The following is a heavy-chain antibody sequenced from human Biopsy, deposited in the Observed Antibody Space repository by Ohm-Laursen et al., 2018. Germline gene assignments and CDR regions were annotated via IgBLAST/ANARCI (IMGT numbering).Heavy chain of an antibody. V-gene: IGHV3-21*01. CDR1: GFTFHTYA. CDR3: ARDGEAKYCKHGVCPSDF. Sequence: SLRLSCAASGFTFHTYAMNWVRQAPGKGLEWVSSISASGNHIYYTGLVKGRFTVSRDNGKNSVYLQMNSLRVEDTAVYYCARDGEAKYCKHGVCPSDFWGQGTLVTVSS. D-gene: IGHD2-8*01. CDR2: ISASGNHI. J-gene: IGHJ4*02.